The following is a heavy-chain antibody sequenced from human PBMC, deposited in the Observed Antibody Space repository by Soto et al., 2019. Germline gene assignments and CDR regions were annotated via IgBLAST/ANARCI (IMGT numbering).Heavy chain of an antibody. CDR3: ARSLRFLEWSRDVYYGMDV. CDR1: GGTFSSYA. D-gene: IGHD3-3*01. V-gene: IGHV1-69*13. CDR2: IIPIFGTA. Sequence: ASVKVSCKASGGTFSSYAISWVRQAPGQGIEWMGGIIPIFGTANYAQKFQGRVTITADESTSTAYMELSSLRSEDTAVYYCARSLRFLEWSRDVYYGMDVWGQGTTVTVSS. J-gene: IGHJ6*02.